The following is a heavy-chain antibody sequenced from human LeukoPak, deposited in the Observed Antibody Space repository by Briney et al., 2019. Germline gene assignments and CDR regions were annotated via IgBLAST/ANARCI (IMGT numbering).Heavy chain of an antibody. CDR3: VRDGVWESVVFFIC. Sequence: GGSLRLSCAVSVVTISSYTMGWVCQAPGKGLEWVSSVNVSGGSAYYADSVKGRFTISRDKSKNMLYLQMNSLRAEDTPVYYWVRDGVWESVVFFICWGQGTLVTVSS. V-gene: IGHV3-23*01. D-gene: IGHD1-26*01. CDR2: VNVSGGSA. CDR1: VVTISSYT. J-gene: IGHJ4*02.